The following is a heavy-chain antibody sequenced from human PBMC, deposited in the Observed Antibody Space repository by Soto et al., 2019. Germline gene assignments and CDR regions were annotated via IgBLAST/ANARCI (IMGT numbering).Heavy chain of an antibody. V-gene: IGHV3-48*01. CDR1: GFTFSSYS. J-gene: IGHJ4*02. CDR2: ISSSSSTI. Sequence: GGSLRLSCAASGFTFSSYSMNWVRQAPGKGLEWVSYISSSSSTIFYADSVKGRFTISRDNAKNSLFLQMNSLGAEDTAVYYCARGLHYYDSSDYYWGQGTLVTVSS. D-gene: IGHD3-22*01. CDR3: ARGLHYYDSSDYY.